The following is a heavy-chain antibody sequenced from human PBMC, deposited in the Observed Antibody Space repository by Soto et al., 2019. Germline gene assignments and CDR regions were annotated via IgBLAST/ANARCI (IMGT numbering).Heavy chain of an antibody. D-gene: IGHD3-22*01. Sequence: HGGSLRLSCAASGFTFSSYAMSWVRQAPGKGLEWVSAISGSGGSTYYAESVKGRFTISRDNSKNTLYLQMNSLRAEDTAVYYCAKDKADYYDSSGYPDAFDIWGQGTMVTVS. CDR3: AKDKADYYDSSGYPDAFDI. J-gene: IGHJ3*02. CDR2: ISGSGGST. CDR1: GFTFSSYA. V-gene: IGHV3-23*01.